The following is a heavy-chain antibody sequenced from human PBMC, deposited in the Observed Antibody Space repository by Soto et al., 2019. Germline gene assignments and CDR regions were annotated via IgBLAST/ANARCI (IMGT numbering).Heavy chain of an antibody. CDR1: GGSISSNLCY. Sequence: EALSLTCTVSGGSISSNLCYWGWIRQPPGKGLEWIGNIHYSGSTYYDSSLKSRVTISVDTSKNQFSLKLSSVTAADTAVYYCARLGYGSGPEWGYFDYWGQGTLVTVSS. V-gene: IGHV4-39*07. CDR2: IHYSGST. CDR3: ARLGYGSGPEWGYFDY. J-gene: IGHJ4*02. D-gene: IGHD3-10*01.